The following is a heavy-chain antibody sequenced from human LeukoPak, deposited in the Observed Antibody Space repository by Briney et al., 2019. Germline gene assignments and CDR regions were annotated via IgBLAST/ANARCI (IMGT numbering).Heavy chain of an antibody. V-gene: IGHV4-31*03. CDR1: GGSISSGGYY. J-gene: IGHJ4*02. D-gene: IGHD3-22*01. CDR2: IYYSGST. CDR3: ARGYDSSGYRY. Sequence: SQTLSLTCTVSGGSISSGGYYWSWIRQHPGKGLEWVGYIYYSGSTYYNPSLKSRVTISVDTSKNQFSLKLSSVTAADTAVYYCARGYDSSGYRYWGQGTLVTVSS.